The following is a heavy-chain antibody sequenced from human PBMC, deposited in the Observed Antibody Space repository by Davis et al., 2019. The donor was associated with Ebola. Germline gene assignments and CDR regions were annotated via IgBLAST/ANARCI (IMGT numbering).Heavy chain of an antibody. V-gene: IGHV1-69*04. CDR2: IIPILGIA. CDR3: ARDREQLVERNNYYYGMDV. Sequence: SVKVSCKASGYTFTNYGITWVRQAPGQGLEWMGRIIPILGIANYAQKFQGRVTITADKSTSTAYMELSSLRSEDTAVYYCARDREQLVERNNYYYGMDVWGQGTTVTVSS. J-gene: IGHJ6*02. D-gene: IGHD6-6*01. CDR1: GYTFTNYG.